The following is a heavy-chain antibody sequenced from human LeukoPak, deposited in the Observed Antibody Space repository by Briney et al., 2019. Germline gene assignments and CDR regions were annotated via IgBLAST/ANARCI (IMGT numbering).Heavy chain of an antibody. CDR1: GYTFTSYG. J-gene: IGHJ6*02. CDR2: ISAYNGNT. D-gene: IGHD2-2*01. V-gene: IGHV1-18*01. Sequence: EASVKVSCKASGYTFTSYGISWVRQAPGQGLEWMGWISAYNGNTNYAQKLQGRVTMTTDTSTSTAYMELSSLRSEDTAVYYCARSSLVVVPAALNYYYYGMDVWGQGTTVTVSS. CDR3: ARSSLVVVPAALNYYYYGMDV.